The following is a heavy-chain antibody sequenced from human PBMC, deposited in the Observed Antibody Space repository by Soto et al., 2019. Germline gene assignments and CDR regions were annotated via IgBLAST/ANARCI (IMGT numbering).Heavy chain of an antibody. CDR3: ATLSASNPVRFDD. CDR1: GFTFTSYA. CDR2: ISGSGGST. V-gene: IGHV3-23*01. J-gene: IGHJ4*02. D-gene: IGHD6-6*01. Sequence: EAQLLESGGGLVQPGGSLRLSCAASGFTFTSYAMSWVRRAPGKGLEWVSIISGSGGSTYYADSMKGRFTISRDNSKNTVDLQMPSLKAEDTAVYYCATLSASNPVRFDDWGQGTLVTVSS.